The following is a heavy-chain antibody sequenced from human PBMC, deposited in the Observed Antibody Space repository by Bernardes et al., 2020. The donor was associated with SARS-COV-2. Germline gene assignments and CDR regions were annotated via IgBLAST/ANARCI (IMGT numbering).Heavy chain of an antibody. D-gene: IGHD6-6*01. J-gene: IGHJ4*02. V-gene: IGHV4-39*01. CDR2: IYYSGRT. CDR3: ARRREYSSPNFDY. Sequence: PETLSLTCTVSGGSVRSNSYYWGWIRQPQGKGLEWIGSIYYSGRTYYNPSLKSRVTISVDTSKNQFSLKLSSVTAADTAVYYCARRREYSSPNFDYWGQGTLVTVSA. CDR1: GGSVRSNSYY.